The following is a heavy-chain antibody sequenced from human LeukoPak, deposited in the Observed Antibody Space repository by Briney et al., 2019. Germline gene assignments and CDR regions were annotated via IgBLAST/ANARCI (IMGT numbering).Heavy chain of an antibody. CDR3: ARAANWHDDDWFDP. CDR2: MNPNSGNT. Sequence: ASLKVSCKASGYTFTSYYINWVRQATGQGPEWMGWMNPNSGNTDYAQRFQGRVTMTRNTSISTAYMELSSLRSEDTAVYYCARAANWHDDDWFDPWGQGTLVTVSS. D-gene: IGHD1-1*01. J-gene: IGHJ5*02. V-gene: IGHV1-8*01. CDR1: GYTFTSYY.